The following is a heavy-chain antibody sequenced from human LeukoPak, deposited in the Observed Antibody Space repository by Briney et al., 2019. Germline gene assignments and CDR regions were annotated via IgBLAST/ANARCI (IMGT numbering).Heavy chain of an antibody. CDR2: ISGSGGST. CDR1: GFTFSSYA. J-gene: IGHJ4*02. Sequence: GGSLRLSCAASGFTFSSYAMSWVPRARGRGLEGVSAISGSGGSTYYADSVKGRFTISRDNSKNTLYMQMNSLRAEDTAVYYCAKTSSSWYYFDYWGQGTLVTVSS. D-gene: IGHD6-13*01. CDR3: AKTSSSWYYFDY. V-gene: IGHV3-23*01.